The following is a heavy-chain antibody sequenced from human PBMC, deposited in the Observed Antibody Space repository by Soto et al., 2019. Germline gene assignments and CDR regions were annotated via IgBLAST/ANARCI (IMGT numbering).Heavy chain of an antibody. J-gene: IGHJ3*02. Sequence: GGSLRLSCAASGFTFSSYAMHWVRQAPGKGLEWVAVISYDGSNKYYADSVKGRFTISRDNSKNTLYLQMNSLRAEDTAVYYCARDRGNGDAFDIWGQGTMVTVSS. CDR3: ARDRGNGDAFDI. D-gene: IGHD3-10*01. CDR1: GFTFSSYA. V-gene: IGHV3-30*04. CDR2: ISYDGSNK.